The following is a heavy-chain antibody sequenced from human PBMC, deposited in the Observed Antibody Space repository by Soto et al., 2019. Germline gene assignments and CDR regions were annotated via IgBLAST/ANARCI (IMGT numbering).Heavy chain of an antibody. CDR3: AKVLAAGGYYYYYGMDV. J-gene: IGHJ6*02. CDR2: ISSSSSTI. CDR1: GFTFSSYS. V-gene: IGHV3-48*01. D-gene: IGHD3-16*01. Sequence: GGSLRLSCAASGFTFSSYSMNWVRQAPGKGLEWVSYISSSSSTIYYADSVKGRFTISRDNAKNSLYLQMNSLRAEDTAVYYCAKVLAAGGYYYYYGMDVWGQGTTVTVSS.